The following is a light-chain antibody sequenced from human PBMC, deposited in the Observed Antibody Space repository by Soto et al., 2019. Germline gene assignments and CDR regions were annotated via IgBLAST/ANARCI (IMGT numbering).Light chain of an antibody. Sequence: QAVLTQPPSVSGAPGRRVTISCTGSSSNIGAGYDVHWYQQLPRTAPKLLIYGNNNRPSGVPDRFSASKSGTSASLAITGLQAEDEADYYCQSYDNSLSGYVFGTGTKLTV. V-gene: IGLV1-40*01. J-gene: IGLJ1*01. CDR1: SSNIGAGYD. CDR2: GNN. CDR3: QSYDNSLSGYV.